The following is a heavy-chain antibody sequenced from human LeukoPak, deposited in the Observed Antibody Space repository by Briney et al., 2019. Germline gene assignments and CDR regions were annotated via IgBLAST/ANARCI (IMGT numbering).Heavy chain of an antibody. J-gene: IGHJ1*01. CDR2: ISGTSTYI. CDR1: GFSFSAYS. Sequence: PGGSLTLSCAASGFSFSAYSMNWVRQAPGKGLQWVSSISGTSTYIYYADSVRGRFTISRDNAKNSLYLQMSSLRAEDTAVYYCATVAAGFYWGEGTRVSASS. CDR3: ATVAAGFY. V-gene: IGHV3-21*01. D-gene: IGHD6-13*01.